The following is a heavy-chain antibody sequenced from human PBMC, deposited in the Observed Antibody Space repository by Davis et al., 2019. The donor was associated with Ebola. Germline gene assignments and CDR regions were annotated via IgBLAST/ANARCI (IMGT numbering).Heavy chain of an antibody. Sequence: PSETLSLTCTVPGGSISSDYYYWSWIRQPPGKGLEWIGYIYYSGSTYYNPSLKGRFTISVDTSTHHFSLTHNSVTAADTAVYYCARVSIHCSSTGCSYSDGMDVWGKGTTVTVSS. CDR1: GGSISSDYYY. J-gene: IGHJ6*04. D-gene: IGHD2-2*01. V-gene: IGHV4-30-4*01. CDR3: ARVSIHCSSTGCSYSDGMDV. CDR2: IYYSGST.